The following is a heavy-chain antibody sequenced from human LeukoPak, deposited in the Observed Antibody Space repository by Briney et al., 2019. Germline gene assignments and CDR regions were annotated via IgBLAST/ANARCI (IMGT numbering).Heavy chain of an antibody. D-gene: IGHD6-13*01. CDR1: GFTLSSYA. CDR2: ISGSSGGT. J-gene: IGHJ3*01. Sequence: GGSLRLSCEASGFTLSSYAMSWVRQAPGKGLEWVSAISGSSGGTYYADSVKGRFTISRDNFRNTLYLQMNSLRAEDTAIFYCAKEASSYSSWYYSDAFDFWGRGAMVTVSS. CDR3: AKEASSYSSWYYSDAFDF. V-gene: IGHV3-23*01.